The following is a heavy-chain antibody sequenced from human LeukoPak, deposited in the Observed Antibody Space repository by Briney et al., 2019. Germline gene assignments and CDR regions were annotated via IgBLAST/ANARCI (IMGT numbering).Heavy chain of an antibody. J-gene: IGHJ5*02. CDR3: AKARIDSSSWYSWFDP. D-gene: IGHD6-13*01. V-gene: IGHV3-33*06. Sequence: PGRSLRLSCAAPGFTFRSDGMHWVRQAPGKGLEWVAVIWYDGSNKYYADSVKGRFTISRDNSKNTLYLQMNSLRAEDTAGYYCAKARIDSSSWYSWFDPWGQGTLVTVSS. CDR1: GFTFRSDG. CDR2: IWYDGSNK.